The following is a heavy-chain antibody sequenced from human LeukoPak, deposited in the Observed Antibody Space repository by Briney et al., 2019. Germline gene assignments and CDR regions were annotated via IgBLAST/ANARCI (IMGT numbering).Heavy chain of an antibody. CDR1: GFNFSSFV. V-gene: IGHV3-23*01. J-gene: IGHJ4*02. CDR3: ARGKVVRGVIPYYFDY. Sequence: GGSLRLSCAGSGFNFSSFVMTWVRQAPGKGLEWVSSISASGRSTYYADSVKGRFTISRDNSKNTLYLQMNSLRAEDTAVYYCARGKVVRGVIPYYFDYWGQGTLVTVSS. D-gene: IGHD3-10*01. CDR2: ISASGRST.